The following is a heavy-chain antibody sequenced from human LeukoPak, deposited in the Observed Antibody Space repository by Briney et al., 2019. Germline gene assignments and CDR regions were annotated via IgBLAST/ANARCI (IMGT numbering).Heavy chain of an antibody. J-gene: IGHJ4*02. D-gene: IGHD6-25*01. V-gene: IGHV3-7*01. Sequence: PGGSLRLSCATSGFTFSEYWMNWVRQAPGKGLERVASISEDGTTTYYLDSVEGRFTVSRDTAKTSLFLQMDTLRVEDTAVYYCARDPLRGDGSAFDHWGQGTQVTVSS. CDR1: GFTFSEYW. CDR2: ISEDGTTT. CDR3: ARDPLRGDGSAFDH.